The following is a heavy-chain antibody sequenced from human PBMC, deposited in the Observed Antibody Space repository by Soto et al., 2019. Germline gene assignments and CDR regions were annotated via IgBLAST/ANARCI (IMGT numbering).Heavy chain of an antibody. J-gene: IGHJ4*02. D-gene: IGHD3-22*01. CDR3: ARDEYYYASSGYYRFDQ. CDR2: ISDRGGST. V-gene: IGHV3-23*01. CDR1: GFTLSNFA. Sequence: GGSLRLSCAASGFTLSNFAMSWVRQAPGKGLEWVAVISDRGGSTDYAASVKGRFTISRDNSNNTVYLQMSNLRAEDTAVYYCARDEYYYASSGYYRFDQWGQGTLVTVSS.